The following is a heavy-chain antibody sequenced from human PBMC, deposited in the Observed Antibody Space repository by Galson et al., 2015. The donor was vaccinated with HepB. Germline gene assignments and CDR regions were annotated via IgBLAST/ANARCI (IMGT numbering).Heavy chain of an antibody. V-gene: IGHV1-69*13. CDR3: ARDLGDYVWGSYFDY. J-gene: IGHJ4*02. D-gene: IGHD3-16*01. CDR2: IIPIFGTA. Sequence: SVKVSCKASGGTFSSYAISWVRQAPGQGLEWMGGIIPIFGTANYAQKFQGRVTITADETTSTAYMELSSLRSEDTAVYYCARDLGDYVWGSYFDYWGQGTLVTASS. CDR1: GGTFSSYA.